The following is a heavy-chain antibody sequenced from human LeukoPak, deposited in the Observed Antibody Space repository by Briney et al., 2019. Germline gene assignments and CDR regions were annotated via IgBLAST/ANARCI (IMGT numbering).Heavy chain of an antibody. Sequence: GGSLRLSCAASGFTFNSYWMSWVRQAPGKGLEWVANIKQDGSEKYYVDSVKGRFTISRDNSKNTLYLQMNSLRADDAAVYYCARAPVTSCRGAFCYPFDIWGQGTLVTVSS. D-gene: IGHD2-15*01. J-gene: IGHJ4*02. CDR2: IKQDGSEK. V-gene: IGHV3-7*03. CDR3: ARAPVTSCRGAFCYPFDI. CDR1: GFTFNSYW.